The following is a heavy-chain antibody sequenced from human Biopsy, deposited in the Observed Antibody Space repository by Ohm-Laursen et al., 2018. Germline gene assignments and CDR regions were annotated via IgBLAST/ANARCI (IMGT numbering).Heavy chain of an antibody. CDR3: ARVPLPGIGAAYQGRFLYGMDV. J-gene: IGHJ6*02. D-gene: IGHD6-13*01. V-gene: IGHV4-34*01. CDR1: GGSFNGYF. CDR2: ITHSGST. Sequence: SETLSLTCAVYGGSFNGYFWSWIRQPPGKGLEWIGDITHSGSTNYSPSLKSRVPISVDTAKKQFSLRLRSVTAADTAVYYCARVPLPGIGAAYQGRFLYGMDVWGQGTTVSVSS.